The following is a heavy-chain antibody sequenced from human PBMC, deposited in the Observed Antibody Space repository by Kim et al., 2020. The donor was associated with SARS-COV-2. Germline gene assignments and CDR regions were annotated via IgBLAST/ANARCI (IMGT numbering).Heavy chain of an antibody. J-gene: IGHJ6*02. CDR1: GGSISSGGYY. CDR3: AREPRAAPIHSGYDLYYYYGMDV. D-gene: IGHD5-12*01. V-gene: IGHV4-31*03. CDR2: IYYSGST. Sequence: SETLSLTCTVSGGSISSGGYYWSWIRQHPGKGLEWIGYIYYSGSTYYNPSLKSRVTISVDTSKNQFSLKLSSVTAADTAVYYCAREPRAAPIHSGYDLYYYYGMDVWGQGTTVTVSS.